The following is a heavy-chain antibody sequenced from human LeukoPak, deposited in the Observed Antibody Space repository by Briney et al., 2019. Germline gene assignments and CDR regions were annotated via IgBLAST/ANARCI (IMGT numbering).Heavy chain of an antibody. CDR2: INPSGGST. D-gene: IGHD5-24*01. J-gene: IGHJ4*02. CDR3: ASLSGRDGYNFQFYY. V-gene: IGHV1-46*01. CDR1: GYTFITSY. Sequence: ASVKVSCKASGYTFITSYIHWVRQAPGQGLEWMGIINPSGGSTSYAQKFQGRVTMTRDMSTSTVYMELSSLRSEDTAVYYCASLSGRDGYNFQFYYWGQGTLVTVSS.